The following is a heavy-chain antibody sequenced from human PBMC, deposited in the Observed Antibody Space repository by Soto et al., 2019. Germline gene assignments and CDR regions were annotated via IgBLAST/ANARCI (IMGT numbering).Heavy chain of an antibody. Sequence: GESLKLSCKGSRYSFTSYWISWVRQMPGKGLEWMGRIDPSDSYTNYSPSFQGHVTISADKSISTAYLQWSSLKASDTAMYYCARAVSGEPVRYWGQGTLVTVSS. CDR1: RYSFTSYW. CDR3: ARAVSGEPVRY. CDR2: IDPSDSYT. J-gene: IGHJ4*02. D-gene: IGHD2-15*01. V-gene: IGHV5-10-1*01.